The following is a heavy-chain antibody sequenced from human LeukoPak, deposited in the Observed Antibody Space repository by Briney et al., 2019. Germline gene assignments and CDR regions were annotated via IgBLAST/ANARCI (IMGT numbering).Heavy chain of an antibody. J-gene: IGHJ4*02. D-gene: IGHD1-26*01. Sequence: GASVKVSCKASGYTFTGYYMHWVRQAPGQGLEWMGWISTYDGNTIYAQKLRDRVTMIRDTSTSTVYMDLRSLRSDDTAVYYCARDQPRRGPGNHDYWGQGTLVTVSS. V-gene: IGHV1-18*04. CDR3: ARDQPRRGPGNHDY. CDR1: GYTFTGYY. CDR2: ISTYDGNT.